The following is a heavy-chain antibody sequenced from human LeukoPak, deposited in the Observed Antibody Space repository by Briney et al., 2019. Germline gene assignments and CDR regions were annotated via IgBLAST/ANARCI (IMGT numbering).Heavy chain of an antibody. Sequence: SETLSLTCAVYGGSFSGYYWSWIRQPPGKGLEWIGEINHSGSTNYNPSLKSRVTISVDTSKNQFSLKLSSVTAADTAVYYCARDRIQLWPRVAWFDPWGQGTLVTVSS. D-gene: IGHD5-18*01. CDR3: ARDRIQLWPRVAWFDP. J-gene: IGHJ5*02. V-gene: IGHV4-34*01. CDR2: INHSGST. CDR1: GGSFSGYY.